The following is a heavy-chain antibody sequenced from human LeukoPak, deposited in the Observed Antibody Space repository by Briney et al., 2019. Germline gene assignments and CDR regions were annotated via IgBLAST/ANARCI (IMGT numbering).Heavy chain of an antibody. Sequence: PSETLSLTCAVYGGSFSGYYWSWIRQPPGKGLEWIGEINHSGSTNYNPSLKSRVTISVDKSKNQFSLKLSSVTAADTAVYYCAAVVTTLVGDAFDIWGQGTMVTVSS. D-gene: IGHD4-23*01. V-gene: IGHV4-34*01. CDR3: AAVVTTLVGDAFDI. CDR1: GGSFSGYY. J-gene: IGHJ3*02. CDR2: INHSGST.